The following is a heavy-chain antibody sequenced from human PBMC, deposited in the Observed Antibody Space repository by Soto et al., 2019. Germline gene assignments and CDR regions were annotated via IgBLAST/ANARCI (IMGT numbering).Heavy chain of an antibody. Sequence: PGGSLRLSCAASGLTFRSYWMHWVRQAPGKGLVWVSRINTDWSVAMYVDSVKGRFTISRDNAKNTLYLHMNSLRAEDTAVYYCVSARGAPEFDYWGQGTLVTVSS. CDR2: INTDWSVA. D-gene: IGHD2-21*01. V-gene: IGHV3-74*03. CDR1: GLTFRSYW. J-gene: IGHJ4*02. CDR3: VSARGAPEFDY.